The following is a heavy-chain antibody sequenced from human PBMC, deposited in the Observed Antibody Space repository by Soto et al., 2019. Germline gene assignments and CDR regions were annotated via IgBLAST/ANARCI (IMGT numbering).Heavy chain of an antibody. CDR2: MSKDGNNT. J-gene: IGHJ4*02. V-gene: IGHV3-30-3*01. Sequence: QVRLGESGGGMVQPGKSLTLSCVTAVFTFRNYASHWVRQGPGKGLRAVAFMSKDGNNTYYIDSVRGRFTISRDNSRNTGYVQMNSLTFEDTAVYYCARAQGTAGCFASWGQGARVTVSS. CDR1: VFTFRNYA. CDR3: ARAQGTAGCFAS. D-gene: IGHD6-13*01.